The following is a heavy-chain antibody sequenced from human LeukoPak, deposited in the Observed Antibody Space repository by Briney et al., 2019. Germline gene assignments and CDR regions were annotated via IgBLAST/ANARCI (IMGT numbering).Heavy chain of an antibody. Sequence: GGSLRLSCAASGFTFSNYAMTWVRQAPGKGLEWVSILSDSGVYIYYADSVKGRFTISRDNSNNMLYLQMNSLRAEDTAVYYWSKKAHYDAYAKYFDYWGQGTLVTVSS. CDR3: SKKAHYDAYAKYFDY. CDR2: LSDSGVYI. D-gene: IGHD4-17*01. J-gene: IGHJ4*02. CDR1: GFTFSNYA. V-gene: IGHV3-23*01.